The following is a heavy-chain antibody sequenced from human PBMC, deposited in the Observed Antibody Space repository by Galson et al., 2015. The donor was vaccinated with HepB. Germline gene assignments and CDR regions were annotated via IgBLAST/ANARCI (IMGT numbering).Heavy chain of an antibody. J-gene: IGHJ4*02. CDR3: ARDNYYDSSGYNYTGFDY. V-gene: IGHV3-33*01. CDR1: GFTFSNYG. CDR2: IWYEGSNK. Sequence: SLRLSCAASGFTFSNYGMHWVRQAPGKGLEWVAAIWYEGSNKKYADSVKGRFTISRDNSKSTLFLQVNSLRAEDTAVYFCARDNYYDSSGYNYTGFDYWGQGTLVTVSS. D-gene: IGHD3-22*01.